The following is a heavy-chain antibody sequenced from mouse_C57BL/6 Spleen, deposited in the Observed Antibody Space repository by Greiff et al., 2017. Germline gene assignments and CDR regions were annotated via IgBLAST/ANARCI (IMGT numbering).Heavy chain of an antibody. CDR3: ARRGGNYYFDY. D-gene: IGHD2-1*01. CDR1: GFTFSSYG. V-gene: IGHV5-6*02. Sequence: EVMLVESGGDLVKPGGSLKLSCAASGFTFSSYGMSWVRQTPDKRLEWVATISSGGSYTYYPDSVKGRFTISRDNAKYTLYLQMSSLKSEDTAMYYCARRGGNYYFDYWGQGTTLTVSS. CDR2: ISSGGSYT. J-gene: IGHJ2*01.